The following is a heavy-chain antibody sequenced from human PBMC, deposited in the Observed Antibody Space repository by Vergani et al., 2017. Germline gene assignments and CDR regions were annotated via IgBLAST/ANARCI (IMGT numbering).Heavy chain of an antibody. J-gene: IGHJ4*02. Sequence: QVQLQESGPGLVKPSETLSLTCTVSGGSVSSGSYYWSWIRQPPGKGLEWIGYIYYSGSTNYNPSLKSRVTISVDTSKNQFSLKLSSVTAADTAVYYCARDLRGYFDYWGQGTLVTVSS. CDR2: IYYSGST. CDR3: ARDLRGYFDY. V-gene: IGHV4-61*01. CDR1: GGSVSSGSYY.